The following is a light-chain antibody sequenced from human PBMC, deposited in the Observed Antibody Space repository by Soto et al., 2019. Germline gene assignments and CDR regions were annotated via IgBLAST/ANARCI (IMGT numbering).Light chain of an antibody. V-gene: IGLV1-40*01. CDR2: AND. CDR3: QSYDSSLGGHV. J-gene: IGLJ1*01. CDR1: SSNIGAGYD. Sequence: QSVLTQPPSVSGAPGQRVPISYTGSSSNIGAGYDVQWYQQLPGTAPKLLIYANDNRPSGVPDRFSGSKSGTSASLAITGLQAEDEADYYCQSYDSSLGGHVFGTGTKLTVL.